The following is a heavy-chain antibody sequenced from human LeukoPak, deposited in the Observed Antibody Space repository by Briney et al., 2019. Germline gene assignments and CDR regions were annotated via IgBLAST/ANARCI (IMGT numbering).Heavy chain of an antibody. V-gene: IGHV4-31*03. Sequence: SQTLSLTCTVSGGSISSGGYYLSWIRQHPGKGLEWIGYIYYSGSTYYNPSLKNRVTISADTSKNQFSLKLSSVTAADTAVYYCARDSGELLWFGESPYGMDVWGQGTTVTVSS. CDR2: IYYSGST. D-gene: IGHD3-10*01. CDR1: GGSISSGGYY. J-gene: IGHJ6*02. CDR3: ARDSGELLWFGESPYGMDV.